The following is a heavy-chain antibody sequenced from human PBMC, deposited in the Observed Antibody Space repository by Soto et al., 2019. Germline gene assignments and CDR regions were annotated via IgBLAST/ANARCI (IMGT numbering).Heavy chain of an antibody. V-gene: IGHV2-5*02. J-gene: IGHJ4*02. Sequence: QITLKESGPTLVKPTQTLTLTSTFSGFSLSTSGVGVGWIRQPPGKALEWLALIYWDDDKRYSPSLKSRLTITNDTSKNPLVLTMTNIDPVDTATYYCAHRPKSGTTTDYFDYWGQGTLVTVSS. CDR1: GFSLSTSGVG. CDR2: IYWDDDK. CDR3: AHRPKSGTTTDYFDY. D-gene: IGHD4-17*01.